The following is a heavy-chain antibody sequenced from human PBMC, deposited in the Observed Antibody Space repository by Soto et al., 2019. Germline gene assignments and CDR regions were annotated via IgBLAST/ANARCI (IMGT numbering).Heavy chain of an antibody. Sequence: GGSLRLSCAASGFSVRSNYMTWVRQAPGKGLECVSVIYSSGTTYYADSVKGRFTVSRDNSKNTLYLQMNSLRAEDTAVYYCARDPSFRPYNYDSSSSPSTPGGVLYSWGQGTMVTVSS. V-gene: IGHV3-53*01. CDR3: ARDPSFRPYNYDSSSSPSTPGGVLYS. CDR1: GFSVRSNY. CDR2: IYSSGTT. D-gene: IGHD3-22*01. J-gene: IGHJ3*01.